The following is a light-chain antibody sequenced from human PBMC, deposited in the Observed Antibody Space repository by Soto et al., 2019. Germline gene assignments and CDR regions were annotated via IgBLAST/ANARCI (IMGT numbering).Light chain of an antibody. Sequence: DIVMTQSPDSLAVSLGGMATINCKSIRTCLYTPDNNNYLAWYQQKPGQPPELLIYWASTRESGVPDRFNGSGSGTDFTLTISSLQAEDVAVYYCQQYYSSPPTFGQGTKVDI. J-gene: IGKJ1*01. CDR2: WAS. V-gene: IGKV4-1*01. CDR3: QQYYSSPPT. CDR1: RTCLYTPDNNNY.